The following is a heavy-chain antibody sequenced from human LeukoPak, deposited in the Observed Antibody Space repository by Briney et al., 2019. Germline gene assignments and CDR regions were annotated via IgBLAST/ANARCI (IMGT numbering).Heavy chain of an antibody. Sequence: SETLSLTCTVSGDSISSYYWSWIRQSPGKQLEYIGYISYRGTTNYNPSLKSRVTMSVGTSNNQFSLRLTSVTAADTAVYYCARLSKDIVVVAAAVAYYFDYWGQGALVTVSS. J-gene: IGHJ4*02. V-gene: IGHV4-59*08. CDR3: ARLSKDIVVVAAAVAYYFDY. CDR2: ISYRGTT. D-gene: IGHD2-2*01. CDR1: GDSISSYY.